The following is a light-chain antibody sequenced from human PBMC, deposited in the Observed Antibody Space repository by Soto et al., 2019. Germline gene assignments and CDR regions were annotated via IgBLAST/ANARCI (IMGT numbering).Light chain of an antibody. CDR2: AAS. J-gene: IGKJ4*01. Sequence: DIQMTRSPSSLSASVGDRVTITCRASQTISTYLNWYQQKPGKAPNLLIYAASSLQSGVPSRFSGSGSGTDFTLTISSLQPEDFATYYCQQSYTTPLTFGGGTKLGIK. CDR1: QTISTY. V-gene: IGKV1-39*01. CDR3: QQSYTTPLT.